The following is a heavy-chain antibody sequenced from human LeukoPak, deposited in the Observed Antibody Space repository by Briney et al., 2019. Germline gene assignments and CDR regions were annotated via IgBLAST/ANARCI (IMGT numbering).Heavy chain of an antibody. V-gene: IGHV1-46*01. J-gene: IGHJ4*02. CDR1: GYTFTSYY. CDR3: AKTYGDYHLAVFDY. Sequence: GASVKVSCKASGYTFTSYYMHWVRQAPGQGLAWVGIVNPSGGSTSYAQKFQGRVTMTRDTSTSTVYMELSSLRSEDTAVYYCAKTYGDYHLAVFDYWGQGTLVTVSS. CDR2: VNPSGGST. D-gene: IGHD4-17*01.